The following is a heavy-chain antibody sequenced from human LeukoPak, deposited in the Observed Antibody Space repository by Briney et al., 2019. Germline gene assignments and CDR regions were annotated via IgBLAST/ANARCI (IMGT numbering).Heavy chain of an antibody. D-gene: IGHD5-12*01. CDR2: ISSSSSYI. J-gene: IGHJ4*02. CDR3: ARAPSGYDSPFDY. V-gene: IGHV3-21*01. CDR1: GFTFSSYS. Sequence: PGGSLRLSCAASGFTFSSYSMNWVRQAPGKGLEWVSSISSSSSYIYYADSVKGRFTISRDNAKNSLYLQMNSLRAEDTAVYYCARAPSGYDSPFDYWGQGTLVTVSS.